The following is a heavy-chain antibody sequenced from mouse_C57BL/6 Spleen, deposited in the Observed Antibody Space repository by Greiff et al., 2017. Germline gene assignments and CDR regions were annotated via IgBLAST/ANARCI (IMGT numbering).Heavy chain of an antibody. V-gene: IGHV1-54*01. Sequence: VQLQQSGAELVRPGTSVKVSCKASGYAFTNYLLEWVKQRPGQGLEWIGVINPGSGGTNYNEQFKGKATLTADKSSSTAYLQLSRQTSEDSAVYFCSSNRYYAMDYWGQGTSVTVSS. CDR3: SSNRYYAMDY. CDR2: INPGSGGT. CDR1: GYAFTNYL. J-gene: IGHJ4*01.